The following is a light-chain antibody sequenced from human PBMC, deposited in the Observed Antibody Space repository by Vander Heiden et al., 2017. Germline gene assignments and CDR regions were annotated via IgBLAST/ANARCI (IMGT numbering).Light chain of an antibody. CDR3: QQANSFPLT. V-gene: IGKV1-12*01. CDR2: AAS. J-gene: IGKJ4*01. Sequence: DIQMTQSPSSVSAPVGDRVTITCRASQDIASWLAWYQQKPGKAPNLLIYAASSLQGGVPSRFSGSGSGKDFTLNISSLQPEDFATYYCQQANSFPLTFGGGTKVEIK. CDR1: QDIASW.